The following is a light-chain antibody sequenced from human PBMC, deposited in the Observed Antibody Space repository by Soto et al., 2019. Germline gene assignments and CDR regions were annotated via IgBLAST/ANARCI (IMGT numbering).Light chain of an antibody. CDR3: QQYNNWPRS. J-gene: IGKJ3*01. V-gene: IGKV3-15*01. CDR2: GAS. Sequence: RVMTQSPATLSVSPGERATLSCRASQSISSNLAWYQQKPGQAPRLLIYGASTRATGIPLRFSGSGSGTEFTLTISSLQSEDFAVYYCQQYNNWPRSFGPGTKVEFK. CDR1: QSISSN.